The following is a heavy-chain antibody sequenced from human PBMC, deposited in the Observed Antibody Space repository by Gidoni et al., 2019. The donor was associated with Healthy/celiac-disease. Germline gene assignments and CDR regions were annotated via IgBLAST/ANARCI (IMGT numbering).Heavy chain of an antibody. Sequence: QVQLVQSGAEVKKPGSSVTVSCRASGGTFSSYTISWVRQAPGQGLEWMGRIIPILGIANYAQKFQGRVTITADKSTSTAYMELSSLRSEDTAVYYCAREASGWEPSLSLDWYFDLWGRGTLVTVSS. CDR3: AREASGWEPSLSLDWYFDL. V-gene: IGHV1-69*08. J-gene: IGHJ2*01. D-gene: IGHD6-19*01. CDR1: GGTFSSYT. CDR2: IIPILGIA.